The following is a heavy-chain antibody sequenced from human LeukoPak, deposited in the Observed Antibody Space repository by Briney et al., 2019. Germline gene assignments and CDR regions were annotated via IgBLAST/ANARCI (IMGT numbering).Heavy chain of an antibody. J-gene: IGHJ4*02. CDR2: ISYDGSNK. D-gene: IGHD6-19*01. Sequence: TGGSLRLSCAASEFTFSSHGMQWVRQAPGKGLEWVAVISYDGSNKYYADSVKGRFTISRDNSKNTLYLQMNSLRAEDTAVYHCAKDGRSYSSGWPPFDYWGQGALVTVSS. V-gene: IGHV3-30*18. CDR3: AKDGRSYSSGWPPFDY. CDR1: EFTFSSHG.